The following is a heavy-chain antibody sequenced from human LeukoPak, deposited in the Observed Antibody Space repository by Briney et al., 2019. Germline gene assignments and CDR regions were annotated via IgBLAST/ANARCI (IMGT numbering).Heavy chain of an antibody. V-gene: IGHV4-59*12. Sequence: SETLSLTCTVSGGSISSYYWSWIRQPPGKGLEWIGYIYYSGSTNYNPSLKSRVTISVDTSKNQFSLKLSSVTAADTAVYYCARGPLAAAGTLTYYYYGVDVWGQGTTVTVSS. J-gene: IGHJ6*02. CDR1: GGSISSYY. D-gene: IGHD6-13*01. CDR2: IYYSGST. CDR3: ARGPLAAAGTLTYYYYGVDV.